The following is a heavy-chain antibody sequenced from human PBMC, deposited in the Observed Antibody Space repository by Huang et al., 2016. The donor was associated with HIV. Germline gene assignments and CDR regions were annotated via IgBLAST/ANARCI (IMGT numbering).Heavy chain of an antibody. Sequence: QVQLVQSGAEVKKPGSSVRVSCRASGDTFRKYAISWVRQAPGQGLEWMGVKIPIFGEPKYAQEVLGRMTITARESTDTIYVELRSLTLQDTAVYYCARGLWDSTWDGTDWLLRHYDSWGQGTLVTVSS. J-gene: IGHJ4*02. CDR2: KIPIFGEP. D-gene: IGHD1-26*01. CDR3: ARGLWDSTWDGTDWLLRHYDS. CDR1: GDTFRKYA. V-gene: IGHV1-69*13.